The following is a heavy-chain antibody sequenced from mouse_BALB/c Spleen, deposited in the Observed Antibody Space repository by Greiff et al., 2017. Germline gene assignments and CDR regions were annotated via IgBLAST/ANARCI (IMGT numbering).Heavy chain of an antibody. CDR3: ARKYGNCFDY. D-gene: IGHD2-10*02. V-gene: IGHV5-17*02. J-gene: IGHJ2*01. CDR1: GFTFSSFG. CDR2: ISSGSSTI. Sequence: EVHLVESGGGLVQPGGSRKLSCAASGFTFSSFGMHWVRQAPEKGLEWVAYISSGSSTIYYADTVKGRFTISRDNPKNTLFLQMTSLRSEDTAMYYCARKYGNCFDYWGQGTTLTVSS.